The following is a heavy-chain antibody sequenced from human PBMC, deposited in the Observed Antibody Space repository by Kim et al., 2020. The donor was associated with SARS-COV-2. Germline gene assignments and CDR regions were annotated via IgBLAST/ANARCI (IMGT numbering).Heavy chain of an antibody. CDR1: GFTFSNAW. J-gene: IGHJ5*02. CDR2: IKSKTDGGTT. V-gene: IGHV3-15*01. D-gene: IGHD3-22*01. Sequence: GGSLRLSCAASGFTFSNAWMNWVRQAPGKGLEWVGRIKSKTDGGTTDYAAAVKGRFTISRDDSNNTVFLQMDSLKTEDTAVYYCTTGTGRHYHSSGYFFDPWGQGTLVTVSS. CDR3: TTGTGRHYHSSGYFFDP.